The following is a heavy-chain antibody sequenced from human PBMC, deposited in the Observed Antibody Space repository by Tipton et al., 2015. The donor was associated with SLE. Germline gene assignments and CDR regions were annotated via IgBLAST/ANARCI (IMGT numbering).Heavy chain of an antibody. D-gene: IGHD6-19*01. CDR1: GFTFSSYA. J-gene: IGHJ4*02. Sequence: SLRLSCAASGFTFSSYAMHWVRQAPGKGLEWVAVISYDGSNKYYADSVKGRFTISRDNSKNTLYLQMNSLRAEDTAVYYCARYGYSSGLRPYYFDYWGQGTLVTVSS. V-gene: IGHV3-30-3*01. CDR3: ARYGYSSGLRPYYFDY. CDR2: ISYDGSNK.